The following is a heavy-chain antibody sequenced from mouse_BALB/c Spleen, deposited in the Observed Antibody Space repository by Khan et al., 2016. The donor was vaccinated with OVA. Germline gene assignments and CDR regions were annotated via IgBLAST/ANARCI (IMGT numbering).Heavy chain of an antibody. D-gene: IGHD2-14*01. CDR2: ISSGGST. CDR1: GFTFSSYV. J-gene: IGHJ2*01. V-gene: IGHV5-6-5*01. CDR3: AREAYRYDEYYFDY. Sequence: EVMLVESGGDLVKPGGSLKLSCAASGFTFSSYVMSWVRQTPEKRLEWVASISSGGSTYYPDSVKGRFTISSDNARNILYLQMSSLRSEDTAMYYCAREAYRYDEYYFDYWGQGTTLTVSS.